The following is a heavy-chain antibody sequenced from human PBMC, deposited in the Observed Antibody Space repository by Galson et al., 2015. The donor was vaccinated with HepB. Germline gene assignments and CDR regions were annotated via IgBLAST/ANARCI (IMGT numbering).Heavy chain of an antibody. V-gene: IGHV4-34*01. Sequence: SETLSLTCAVYGGSFSGYYWSWIRQPPGKGLEWIGEINHSGSTNYNPSLKSRVTISVDTSKNQFSLKLSSVTAADTAVYYCARGTPVGYYGSGSYHWGQGTLVTVSS. CDR3: ARGTPVGYYGSGSYH. D-gene: IGHD3-10*01. CDR1: GGSFSGYY. J-gene: IGHJ5*02. CDR2: INHSGST.